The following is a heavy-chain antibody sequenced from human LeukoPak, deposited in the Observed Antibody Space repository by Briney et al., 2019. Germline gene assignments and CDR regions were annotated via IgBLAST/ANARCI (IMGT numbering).Heavy chain of an antibody. D-gene: IGHD5-18*01. CDR3: AGEPGYSCGYPSFDGMDV. V-gene: IGHV3-74*01. Sequence: GGSLRLSCAASGFTFSSYWMHWVRQAPGKGLVWVSRTNSDGSSTNYADSVKGRFTISRDNAKNTLYLQMHSLRAEDTAVYYCAGEPGYSCGYPSFDGMDVWGQGTTVTVSS. J-gene: IGHJ6*02. CDR2: TNSDGSST. CDR1: GFTFSSYW.